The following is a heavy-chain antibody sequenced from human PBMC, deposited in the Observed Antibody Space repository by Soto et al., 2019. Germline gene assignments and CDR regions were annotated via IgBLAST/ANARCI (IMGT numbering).Heavy chain of an antibody. D-gene: IGHD2-15*01. V-gene: IGHV5-51*01. CDR3: ARPPLPGYSIHFNS. CDR2: VYPRDSDT. J-gene: IGHJ4*02. Sequence: WESLKISCKASGYIFIDYWIGWVRQMPGKGLEGMGIVYPRDSDTRYSPSFQGQVTISADRSTGTAFLQWRSLKASDTALYYCARPPLPGYSIHFNSWGQGTLVTVSS. CDR1: GYIFIDYW.